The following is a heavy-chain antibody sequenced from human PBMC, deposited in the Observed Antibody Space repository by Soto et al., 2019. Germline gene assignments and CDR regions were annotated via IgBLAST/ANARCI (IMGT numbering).Heavy chain of an antibody. Sequence: SETLSLTCTVSGDSISSGGYYWSWIRQHPGKGLEWIGYIYYSGSTYYNPFLKSRVTISVDTSKNQFSLKLSSVTAADTAVYYCAREGDYYGSGSYPRMDVWGQGTTVTVSS. CDR2: IYYSGST. CDR1: GDSISSGGYY. CDR3: AREGDYYGSGSYPRMDV. J-gene: IGHJ6*02. D-gene: IGHD3-10*01. V-gene: IGHV4-31*03.